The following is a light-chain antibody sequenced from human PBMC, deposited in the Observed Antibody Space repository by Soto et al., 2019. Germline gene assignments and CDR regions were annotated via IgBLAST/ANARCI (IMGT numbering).Light chain of an antibody. Sequence: GGRVTITCRASQTISTWMAWYQQKPGKAPKLLIYDASDLEMGVPSRFSGSGSGTHFTLTISGLQPQDIATYYCQQFGDLTFIFGQGTRLEIK. V-gene: IGKV1-33*01. CDR2: DAS. CDR3: QQFGDLTFI. J-gene: IGKJ5*01. CDR1: QTISTW.